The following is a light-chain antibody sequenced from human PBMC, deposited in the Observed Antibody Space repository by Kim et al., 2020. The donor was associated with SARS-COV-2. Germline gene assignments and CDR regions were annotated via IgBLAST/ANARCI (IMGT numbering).Light chain of an antibody. CDR2: SNN. CDR1: SSNIGSNT. J-gene: IGLJ3*02. Sequence: GQRVTISCPGSSSNIGSNTVHWYQQLPGTAPKVLIHSNNQRPSGVPDRFSGSKSGTSASLAISGLQSEDEADYFCAAWTDSLKGWVFGGGTKLTVL. CDR3: AAWTDSLKGWV. V-gene: IGLV1-44*01.